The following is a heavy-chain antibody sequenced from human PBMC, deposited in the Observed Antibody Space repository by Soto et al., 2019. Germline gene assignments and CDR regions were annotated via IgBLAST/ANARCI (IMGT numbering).Heavy chain of an antibody. Sequence: QVQLVQSGAEVKKPGSSVKVSCKASGGTFSRYAISWVRQAPGQGLEWMGGIIPIFGTANYAQKFQGRVTITADESTSTAYMELSSLRSEDTAVYYCARDRGIAAAGTSAWFDPWGQGTLVTVSS. D-gene: IGHD6-13*01. CDR1: GGTFSRYA. CDR2: IIPIFGTA. V-gene: IGHV1-69*01. CDR3: ARDRGIAAAGTSAWFDP. J-gene: IGHJ5*02.